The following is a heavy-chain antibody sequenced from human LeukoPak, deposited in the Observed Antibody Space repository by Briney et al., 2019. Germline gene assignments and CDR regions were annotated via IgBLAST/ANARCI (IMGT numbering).Heavy chain of an antibody. Sequence: SQTLSLTCAISGDSVSSNSAAWNWIRQSPSSGLEWLGRTYYRSKWYNDYAVSVKSRITINPDTSKNQFSLQLNSVTPEDTAVYYCASAYCSGGSCYSEFYYWGQGTLVTVSS. CDR3: ASAYCSGGSCYSEFYY. V-gene: IGHV6-1*01. J-gene: IGHJ4*02. CDR1: GDSVSSNSAA. D-gene: IGHD2-15*01. CDR2: TYYRSKWYN.